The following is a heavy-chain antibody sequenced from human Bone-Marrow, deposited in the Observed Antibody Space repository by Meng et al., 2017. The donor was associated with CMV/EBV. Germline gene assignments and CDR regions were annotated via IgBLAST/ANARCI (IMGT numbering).Heavy chain of an antibody. V-gene: IGHV3-74*01. Sequence: ETLSLTCAASGFTFSNYWMHWVRQAPGKGLIWVSRINTDGSSTNYADSVKGRFTISRDNAKNTLYLQMNSLRAEDTAVYYCARAFTGTRNAFDIWGQGTMVTVSS. D-gene: IGHD1-7*01. CDR1: GFTFSNYW. CDR2: INTDGSST. J-gene: IGHJ3*02. CDR3: ARAFTGTRNAFDI.